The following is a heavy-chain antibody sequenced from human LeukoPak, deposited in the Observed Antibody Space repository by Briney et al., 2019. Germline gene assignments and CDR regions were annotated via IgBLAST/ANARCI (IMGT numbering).Heavy chain of an antibody. V-gene: IGHV3-7*01. D-gene: IGHD5-24*01. CDR1: GFTLSSYW. CDR3: ARNTDRDAYMAS. Sequence: PGGSLRLSCEVTGFTLSSYWMSWVRQAPGKGLEWVANIKQDGTETHYGDSVKGRFTISRDSAKNSLYLQLNSLRGEDTAVYYCARNTDRDAYMASWGQGTLVTVSS. CDR2: IKQDGTET. J-gene: IGHJ5*02.